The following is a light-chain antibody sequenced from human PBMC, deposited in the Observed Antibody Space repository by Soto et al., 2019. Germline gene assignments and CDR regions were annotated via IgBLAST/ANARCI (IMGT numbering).Light chain of an antibody. Sequence: QSVLTQPPSASVTPGQRVTISCSGSPTNIGTYTVNWYQQLPGTAPRLLIYSNNQRPSGVPDRISGSKSGTSASLAISGLQSEDEAHYYCAARDDSLNGHVFGGGTKVTVL. J-gene: IGLJ2*01. CDR3: AARDDSLNGHV. CDR1: PTNIGTYT. CDR2: SNN. V-gene: IGLV1-44*01.